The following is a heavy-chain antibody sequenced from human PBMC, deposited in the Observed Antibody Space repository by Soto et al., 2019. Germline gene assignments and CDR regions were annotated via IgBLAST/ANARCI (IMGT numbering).Heavy chain of an antibody. CDR2: IWYDGSNK. V-gene: IGHV3-33*01. J-gene: IGHJ6*02. CDR1: GFTFSSYG. CDR3: AREQDIVVVPAAIHYYGMDV. D-gene: IGHD2-2*01. Sequence: QVQLVESGGGVVQPGRSLRLSCAASGFTFSSYGMHWVRQAPGKGLEWVAVIWYDGSNKYYADSVKGRFTISRDNSNNTLYLQMNSLRAEDTAVYYCAREQDIVVVPAAIHYYGMDVWGQGTTVTVSS.